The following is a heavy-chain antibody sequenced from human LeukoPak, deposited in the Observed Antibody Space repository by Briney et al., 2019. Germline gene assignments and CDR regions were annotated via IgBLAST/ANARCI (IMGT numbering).Heavy chain of an antibody. CDR1: GYTFSDYY. J-gene: IGHJ4*02. D-gene: IGHD2-2*02. CDR3: GRGHPVVPAAVPDY. V-gene: IGHV1-2*02. CDR2: IKSNSGGT. Sequence: ASVKVSCKASGYTFSDYYIHWVRQAPGRGLEWMGWIKSNSGGTNYAQKFQGRVTMTRDTSINTAYMELSSLTSGDTAVYYCGRGHPVVPAAVPDYWGQGTLVTVSS.